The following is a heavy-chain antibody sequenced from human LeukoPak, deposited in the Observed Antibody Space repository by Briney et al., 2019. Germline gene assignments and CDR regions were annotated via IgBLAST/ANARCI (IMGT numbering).Heavy chain of an antibody. D-gene: IGHD4-17*01. CDR2: IYYSGST. Sequence: SETLSLTWTVSGGSISSSSYYWGWIRQPPGMGLEWIGSIYYSGSTYYNPSLKSRVTISVDTSKNQFSLKLSSVTAADTAVYYCARDYGGFDYWGQGTLVTVSS. J-gene: IGHJ4*02. CDR3: ARDYGGFDY. V-gene: IGHV4-39*07. CDR1: GGSISSSSYY.